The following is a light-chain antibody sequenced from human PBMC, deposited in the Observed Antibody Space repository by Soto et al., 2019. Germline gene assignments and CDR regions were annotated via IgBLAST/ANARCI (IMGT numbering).Light chain of an antibody. J-gene: IGLJ2*01. V-gene: IGLV2-23*02. CDR1: SSDVGSYNL. Sequence: QSVLTQPASVSGSPGQSITLSCTGTSSDVGSYNLVSWYQQYPGKAPKVMIYEVSERPSGLSNRFSGSKSGNTASLTISGLQAEDEADYYCCSYAGSSTVVFGGGTKLTVL. CDR2: EVS. CDR3: CSYAGSSTVV.